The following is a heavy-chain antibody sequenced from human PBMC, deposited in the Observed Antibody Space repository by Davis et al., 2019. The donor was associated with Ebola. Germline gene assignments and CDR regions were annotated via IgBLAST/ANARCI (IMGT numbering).Heavy chain of an antibody. Sequence: MPSETLSLTCTVSGGSISSSSYYWGWIRQPPGKGLEWIGSIYYSGSTSYNPPLKSRVAISVDTSKNHFSLKVSSVTAADTAVYYCARHYVWGTYRYIDYWGQGTLVTVSS. J-gene: IGHJ4*02. CDR3: ARHYVWGTYRYIDY. D-gene: IGHD3-16*02. V-gene: IGHV4-39*01. CDR2: IYYSGST. CDR1: GGSISSSSYY.